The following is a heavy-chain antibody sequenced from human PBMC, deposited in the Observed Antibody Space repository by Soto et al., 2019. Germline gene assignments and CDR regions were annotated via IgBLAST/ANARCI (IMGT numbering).Heavy chain of an antibody. CDR3: ATVKKDTAIPLGYYYYGMDV. CDR2: FDPEDGET. V-gene: IGHV1-24*01. CDR1: GYTLTELS. Sequence: VKVSCKVSGYTLTELSMHWVRQAPGKGLEWMGGFDPEDGETIYAQKFQGRVTMTEDTPTDTAYMELSSLRSEDTAVYYCATVKKDTAIPLGYYYYGMDVWGQGTTVTVSS. J-gene: IGHJ6*02. D-gene: IGHD5-18*01.